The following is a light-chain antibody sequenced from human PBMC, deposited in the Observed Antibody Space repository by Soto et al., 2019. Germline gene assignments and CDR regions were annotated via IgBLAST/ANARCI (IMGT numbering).Light chain of an antibody. CDR3: FLYKMSSTV. V-gene: IGLV2-18*01. CDR1: SSDIGSNNR. Sequence: QSVLTQPPSVSGSPGQSVTISCTGTSSDIGSNNRVSWYQQPPGTAPKLIIYEVSNRPSGVPDRFSGSKSGSTASLTISGLQDEDEAHYFCFLYKMSSTVFGGGTKLTVL. J-gene: IGLJ2*01. CDR2: EVS.